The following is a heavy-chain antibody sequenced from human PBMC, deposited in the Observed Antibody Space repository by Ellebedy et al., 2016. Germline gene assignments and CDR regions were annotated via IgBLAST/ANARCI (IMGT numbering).Heavy chain of an antibody. CDR2: IHQSGTT. V-gene: IGHV4-4*02. Sequence: SETLSLTCVVPGGSVRSSNWWGWVRQPPGKGLEWIGEIHQSGTTNYSPSLKSRLTRSVDTSKDQFSVSLTSVTAADTALYFCARLDFSNAGGFFDYWGQGILVTVSS. D-gene: IGHD4-11*01. CDR1: GGSVRSSNW. CDR3: ARLDFSNAGGFFDY. J-gene: IGHJ4*02.